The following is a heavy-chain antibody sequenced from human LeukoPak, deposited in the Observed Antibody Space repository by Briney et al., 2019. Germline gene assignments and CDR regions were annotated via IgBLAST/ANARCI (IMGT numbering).Heavy chain of an antibody. CDR1: GFTFSTYA. CDR2: ISGSGGST. J-gene: IGHJ4*02. D-gene: IGHD3-9*01. Sequence: PGGSLRLSCAASGFTFSTYAMSWVRQAPGKGLEWVSSISGSGGSTYYADSVKGRFIISRDSSKNTLYLQMNSLRAEDTAVYYCAKDSSAILRYFDWLPRLDYWGQGTLVTVSS. CDR3: AKDSSAILRYFDWLPRLDY. V-gene: IGHV3-23*01.